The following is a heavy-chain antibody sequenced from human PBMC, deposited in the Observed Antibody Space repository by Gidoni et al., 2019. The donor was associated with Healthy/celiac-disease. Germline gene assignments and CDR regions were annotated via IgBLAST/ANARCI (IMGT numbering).Heavy chain of an antibody. Sequence: QITLKESGPTLVTPTQTLTLTCTFSGFALSTSGGGVGWIRQPPGKALEWLALIYWNDDKRYSPSLKSRLTITKDPSKHQVVLTMTNMDPVDTATYYCAHSRFGLVRGVIPYFDYWGQGTLVTVSS. CDR2: IYWNDDK. V-gene: IGHV2-5*01. D-gene: IGHD3-10*01. CDR3: AHSRFGLVRGVIPYFDY. CDR1: GFALSTSGGG. J-gene: IGHJ4*02.